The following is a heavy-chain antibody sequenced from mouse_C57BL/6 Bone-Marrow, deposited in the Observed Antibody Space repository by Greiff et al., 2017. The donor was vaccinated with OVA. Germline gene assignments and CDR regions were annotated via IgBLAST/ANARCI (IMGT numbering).Heavy chain of an antibody. Sequence: QVQLQQSGAELVRPGTSVKVSCKASGYAFTNYLIEWVKQRPGQGLEWIGVINPGSGGTNYHEKVKGTATLPADKSTSTAYMQLSSLTSEDTAVYFCARHLGLFAYWGQGTMLTVSA. D-gene: IGHD3-1*01. CDR2: INPGSGGT. CDR3: ARHLGLFAY. J-gene: IGHJ3*01. CDR1: GYAFTNYL. V-gene: IGHV1-54*01.